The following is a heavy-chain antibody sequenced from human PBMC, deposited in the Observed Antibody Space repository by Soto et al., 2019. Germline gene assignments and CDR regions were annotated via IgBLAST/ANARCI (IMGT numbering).Heavy chain of an antibody. Sequence: ASVKVSCKASGYTFNAYGIFWVRQAPGQGLECMGWINAGNGDTKYSQEFQGRVTISRDTSASTAYMALTSLTFEDTAVYYCARGGSGWPFDYWGQGTLVTVSS. CDR3: ARGGSGWPFDY. V-gene: IGHV1-3*01. D-gene: IGHD6-19*01. J-gene: IGHJ4*02. CDR2: INAGNGDT. CDR1: GYTFNAYG.